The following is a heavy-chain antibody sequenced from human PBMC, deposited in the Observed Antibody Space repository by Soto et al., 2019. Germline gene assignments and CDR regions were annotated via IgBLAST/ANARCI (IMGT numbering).Heavy chain of an antibody. D-gene: IGHD2-15*01. CDR1: GFTFSSYS. CDR3: ARDLGVVVAATTYYYYYGMDG. V-gene: IGHV3-21*01. Sequence: PGGSLRLFCAASGFTFSSYSMNWVRQAPGKGLEWVSSISSSSSYIYYADSVKGRFTISRDNAKNSLYLQMNSLRAEDTAVYYCARDLGVVVAATTYYYYYGMDGWGQGTTVTVSS. J-gene: IGHJ6*02. CDR2: ISSSSSYI.